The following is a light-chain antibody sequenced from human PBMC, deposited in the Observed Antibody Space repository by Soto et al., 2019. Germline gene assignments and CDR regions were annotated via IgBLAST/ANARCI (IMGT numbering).Light chain of an antibody. CDR3: QQFGRSPPSWT. CDR2: GAS. V-gene: IGKV3-20*01. J-gene: IGKJ1*01. Sequence: ESVLTQSPGTLSLSPGERATLSCRASQSVSSNYVAWYQQKPGQAPRLLIYGASSRATGTPDRFSGSGSGTDFTVTISRLEPEDFAVYYCQQFGRSPPSWTFGQGTKVEIK. CDR1: QSVSSNY.